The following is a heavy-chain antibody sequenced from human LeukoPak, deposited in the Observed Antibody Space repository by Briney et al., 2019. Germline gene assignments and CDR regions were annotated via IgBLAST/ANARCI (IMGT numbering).Heavy chain of an antibody. CDR3: AKRDGYNSGPFDY. CDR1: GFTFSSYG. V-gene: IGHV3-30*02. Sequence: GGSLRLSCAASGFTFSSYGMHWVRQAPGKGLEWVGFIQSDGSDQYYADSVKGRLSISRDNSKNTLYLQMNSLRTEDTAVYYCAKRDGYNSGPFDYWGQGTLVTVSS. CDR2: IQSDGSDQ. J-gene: IGHJ4*02. D-gene: IGHD5-24*01.